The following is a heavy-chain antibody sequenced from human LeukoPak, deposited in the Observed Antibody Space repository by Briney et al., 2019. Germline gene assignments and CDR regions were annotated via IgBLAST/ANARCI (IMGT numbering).Heavy chain of an antibody. CDR1: GFTFSSYV. CDR3: AKGGSGSYWGYFDY. Sequence: PGGSLRLSCAASGFTFSSYVMHWVRQSPGKGLEWVAFIRYDGSNKYYADSVKGRFTISRDNSKNILYLQMNSLRAEDTAVYYCAKGGSGSYWGYFDYWGQGTLVTVSS. V-gene: IGHV3-30*02. J-gene: IGHJ4*02. CDR2: IRYDGSNK. D-gene: IGHD3-10*01.